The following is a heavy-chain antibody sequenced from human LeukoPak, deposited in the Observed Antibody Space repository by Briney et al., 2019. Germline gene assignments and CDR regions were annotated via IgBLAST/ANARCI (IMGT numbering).Heavy chain of an antibody. D-gene: IGHD6-19*01. V-gene: IGHV3-30*18. CDR2: ITYDGSNK. Sequence: PGGSLRLSCAASGFTFSTYGMHWVRQAPGEGLEWVAVITYDGSNKYYADSVKGRFTISRDNSKNTLYLQMNSLRAEDTAVYYCAKDLGVAGDYWGQGTLVTVSS. J-gene: IGHJ4*02. CDR3: AKDLGVAGDY. CDR1: GFTFSTYG.